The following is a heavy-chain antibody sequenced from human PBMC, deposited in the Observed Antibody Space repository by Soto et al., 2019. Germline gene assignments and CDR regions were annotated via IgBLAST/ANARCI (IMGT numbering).Heavy chain of an antibody. V-gene: IGHV1-69*13. Sequence: SVKVSCKASGGTFSSYAISWVRQAPGQGLEWMGGIIPIFGTANYAQKFQGRVTITADESTSTAYMELSSLRSEDTAVYYCAMGAAAGDYYYYGMDVWGQGTTVTVSS. J-gene: IGHJ6*02. CDR2: IIPIFGTA. D-gene: IGHD6-13*01. CDR3: AMGAAAGDYYYYGMDV. CDR1: GGTFSSYA.